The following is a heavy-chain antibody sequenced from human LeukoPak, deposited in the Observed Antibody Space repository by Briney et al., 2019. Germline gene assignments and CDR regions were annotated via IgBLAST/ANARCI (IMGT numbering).Heavy chain of an antibody. CDR2: TVSRGTT. CDR3: AKCSTSAYTTGWCNWIDP. Sequence: GGSLRLSCVASGFTFTSDAMNWVRRAPGKGLEWVSSTVSRGTTQYADSMKGRFTVSRDTSKNTLYLQINSLRADDTAVYYCAKCSTSAYTTGWCNWIDPWGQGTLVTVSS. D-gene: IGHD6-19*01. J-gene: IGHJ5*02. V-gene: IGHV3-23*01. CDR1: GFTFTSDA.